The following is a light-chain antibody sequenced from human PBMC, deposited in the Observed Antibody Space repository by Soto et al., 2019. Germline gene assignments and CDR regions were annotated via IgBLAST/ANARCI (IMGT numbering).Light chain of an antibody. CDR3: CSYAGSYTFV. J-gene: IGLJ3*02. CDR1: SSDVGGNNY. CDR2: DVS. V-gene: IGLV2-11*01. Sequence: QSVLTQPRSVSGSPGQSVTISCTGTSSDVGGNNYVSWYKQHPDKAPKLMIYDVSKRHSRVPDRFSGSKSGNTASLTISGLQAEDEADYYCCSYAGSYTFVFGGGTKLTVL.